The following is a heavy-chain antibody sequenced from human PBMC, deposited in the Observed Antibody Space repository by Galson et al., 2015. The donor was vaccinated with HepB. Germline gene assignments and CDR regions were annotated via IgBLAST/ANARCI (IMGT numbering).Heavy chain of an antibody. D-gene: IGHD6-19*01. CDR3: ARVGYNGWFPYNWFDP. CDR2: IYTSGST. V-gene: IGHV4-4*07. J-gene: IGHJ5*02. Sequence: SETLSLTCTVSGGSISSYYWSWIRQPAGKGLEWIGRIYTSGSTNYNPSLKSRVTMSVDTSKNQFSLKLSSVTAADTAVYYCARVGYNGWFPYNWFDPWGQGTLVTVSS. CDR1: GGSISSYY.